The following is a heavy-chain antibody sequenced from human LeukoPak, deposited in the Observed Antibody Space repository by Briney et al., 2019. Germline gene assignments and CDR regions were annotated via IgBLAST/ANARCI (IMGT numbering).Heavy chain of an antibody. Sequence: SVKVSCKASGGTFSSYAISWVRQAPGQGLEWMGGIIPIFGTPNYAQKFQGRVTITADESTSTAYVELSSLRSEDTAVYYCARDAGGFSNQPLPIPYGMDVWGQGTTVTVSS. CDR2: IIPIFGTP. V-gene: IGHV1-69*13. CDR3: ARDAGGFSNQPLPIPYGMDV. CDR1: GGTFSSYA. D-gene: IGHD3-10*01. J-gene: IGHJ6*02.